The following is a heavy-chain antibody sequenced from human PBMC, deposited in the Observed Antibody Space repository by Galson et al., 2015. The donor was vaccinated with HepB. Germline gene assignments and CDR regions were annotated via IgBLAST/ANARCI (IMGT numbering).Heavy chain of an antibody. CDR1: GFTFSSYG. V-gene: IGHV3-30*02. CDR3: AKNPPGDYYSDY. Sequence: SLRLSCAASGFTFSSYGMHWVRQAPGKGLEWVAFIRYDGSNKYYADSVKGRFTISRDNSKNTLYLQMNSLRAEDTAVYYCAKNPPGDYYSDYWGQGTLVTVSS. D-gene: IGHD2-21*02. CDR2: IRYDGSNK. J-gene: IGHJ4*02.